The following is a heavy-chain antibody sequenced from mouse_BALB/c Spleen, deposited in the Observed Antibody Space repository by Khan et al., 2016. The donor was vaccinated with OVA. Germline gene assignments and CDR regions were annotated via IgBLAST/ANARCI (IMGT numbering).Heavy chain of an antibody. V-gene: IGHV2-9*02. Sequence: VQLQESGPGLVAPSQSLSITCTVSGFSLTSYGVHWVRQPPGKGLEWLGVIWAGGSTNYNSALMSRLSISKDNSKSQVFLKMNSLQTDDTAMYYCARDYRPTIGTYYAMDYWGQGTSVTVSS. CDR1: GFSLTSYG. D-gene: IGHD2-14*01. J-gene: IGHJ4*01. CDR3: ARDYRPTIGTYYAMDY. CDR2: IWAGGST.